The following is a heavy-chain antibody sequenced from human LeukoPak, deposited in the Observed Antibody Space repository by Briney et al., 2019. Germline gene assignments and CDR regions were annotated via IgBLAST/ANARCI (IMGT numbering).Heavy chain of an antibody. CDR3: ARLLMVRGVMAYYFDY. V-gene: IGHV4-4*09. CDR1: GGSISSYY. CDR2: IYTSGST. J-gene: IGHJ4*02. Sequence: KPSETLSLTCTVSGGSISSYYWSWIRQPPGKGLEWIGYIYTSGSTNYNPSLKTRVTISVDTSKNQFSLKLSSVTAADTAVYYCARLLMVRGVMAYYFDYWGQGTLVTVSS. D-gene: IGHD3-10*01.